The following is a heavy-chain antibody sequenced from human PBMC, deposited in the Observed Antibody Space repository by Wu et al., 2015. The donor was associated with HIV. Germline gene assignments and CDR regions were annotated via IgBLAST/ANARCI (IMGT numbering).Heavy chain of an antibody. D-gene: IGHD2-2*01. V-gene: IGHV1-2*02. CDR2: INPNSGST. CDR1: GYTFTGYY. CDR3: ARTYCSTSSCYYAFDM. J-gene: IGHJ3*02. Sequence: QVQLVQSGAEVKKPGASVKVSCKASGYTFTGYYMHWVRQAPGQGLEWMGWINPNSGSTTYAQKFQGRVTMTRDTSTSTVYMELSSLRSEDTAVYYCARTYCSTSSCYYAFDMWGQGTMVTVSS.